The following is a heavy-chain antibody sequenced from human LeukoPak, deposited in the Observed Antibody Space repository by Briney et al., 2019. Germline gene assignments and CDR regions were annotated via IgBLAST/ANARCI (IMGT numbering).Heavy chain of an antibody. J-gene: IGHJ4*02. CDR3: ARGGLGYSSSWYGDY. V-gene: IGHV4-34*01. Sequence: SETLSLTCAVYGGSFSGYYWSWLRQPQGKGLEWIGEINHSGSTNYNPSLKSRVTISVDTSKNQFSLKLSSVTAADTAVYYCARGGLGYSSSWYGDYWGQGTLVTVSA. D-gene: IGHD6-13*01. CDR2: INHSGST. CDR1: GGSFSGYY.